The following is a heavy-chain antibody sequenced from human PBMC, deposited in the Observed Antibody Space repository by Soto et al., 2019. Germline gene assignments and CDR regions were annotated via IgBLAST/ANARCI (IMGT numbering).Heavy chain of an antibody. V-gene: IGHV4-39*01. Sequence: TSETLSLTCTVSGCSISSSSYYWGWIRQPPGKGLEWIGSIYYSGSTYYNPSLKSRVTISVDTSKNQFSLKLSSVTAADTAVYYCARLPKEDYYDSSGYPYYYYYGMDVWGQGTTVTVSS. D-gene: IGHD3-22*01. CDR2: IYYSGST. CDR3: ARLPKEDYYDSSGYPYYYYYGMDV. J-gene: IGHJ6*02. CDR1: GCSISSSSYY.